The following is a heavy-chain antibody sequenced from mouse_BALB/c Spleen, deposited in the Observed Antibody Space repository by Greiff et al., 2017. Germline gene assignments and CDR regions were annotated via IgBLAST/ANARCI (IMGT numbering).Heavy chain of an antibody. CDR3: AREGSSGYVGFAD. D-gene: IGHD3-1*01. J-gene: IGHJ3*01. CDR1: GYTFTSYW. Sequence: VHLVESGPELVRPGASVKMSCKASGYTFTSYWMHWVKQRPGQGLEWIGMIDPSNSETRLTQKFKDTATLNVDKYSNTAYMQLSSLTSEDSAVYYCAREGSSGYVGFADWGQGTLVTGSA. CDR2: IDPSNSET. V-gene: IGHV1S127*01.